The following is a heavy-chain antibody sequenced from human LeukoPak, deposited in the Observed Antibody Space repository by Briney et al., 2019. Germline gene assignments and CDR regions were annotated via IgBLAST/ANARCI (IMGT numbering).Heavy chain of an antibody. J-gene: IGHJ4*02. D-gene: IGHD3-22*01. CDR3: AREKWLFF. CDR1: GFSFSSYA. V-gene: IGHV3-48*03. CDR2: ITSSGSVT. Sequence: GGSLRLSCAASGFSFSSYAMTWVRQAPGEGLEWVAYITSSGSVTNYADSVKGRFTISRDNAKDSLFLQMNSLRAEDTAVYYCAREKWLFFWGQGTQVTVSS.